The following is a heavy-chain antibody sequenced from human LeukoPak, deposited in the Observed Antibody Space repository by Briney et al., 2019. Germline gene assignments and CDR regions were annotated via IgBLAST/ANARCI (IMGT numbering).Heavy chain of an antibody. CDR1: GGSIRRTNW. D-gene: IGHD1-26*01. J-gene: IGHJ4*02. V-gene: IGHV4/OR15-8*02. CDR2: ISLSGQT. Sequence: PSETLSLTCAVSGGSIRRTNWWRCVRQPPGQGLEWIGEISLSGQTNFNPSLNGRATMSLDESRNQISLKLTSVTAADPAINYCSGEGGAFCPFGYWGQGTLVIVSP. CDR3: SGEGGAFCPFGY.